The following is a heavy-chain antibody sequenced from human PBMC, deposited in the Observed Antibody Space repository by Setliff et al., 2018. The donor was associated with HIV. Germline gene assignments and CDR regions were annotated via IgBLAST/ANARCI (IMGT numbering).Heavy chain of an antibody. Sequence: PSETLSLTCNVSGSSIGNFYYWGWVRQPPGKGLEWVGSMYPNGRTYYNPSVKSRVTISVDTSKNQFFLKLSSVTAADTAMYYCATPHREREDDAFDIWGQGTKVTVSS. CDR1: GSSIGNFYY. CDR3: ATPHREREDDAFDI. D-gene: IGHD1-1*01. J-gene: IGHJ3*02. CDR2: MYPNGRT. V-gene: IGHV4-38-2*02.